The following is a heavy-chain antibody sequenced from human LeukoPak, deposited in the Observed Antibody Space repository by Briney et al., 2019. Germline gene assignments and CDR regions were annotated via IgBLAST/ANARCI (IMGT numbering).Heavy chain of an antibody. V-gene: IGHV3-53*01. Sequence: NPGGSLRLSCAASGFTVSSNYMSWVRQAPGKGLEWVSVIYSGGSTYYADSVKGRFTISRDNSKNTLYLQMNSLRAEDTAVYYCARESPEWRYFDYWGQGTLVTVSS. CDR1: GFTVSSNY. CDR2: IYSGGST. D-gene: IGHD2-8*01. J-gene: IGHJ4*02. CDR3: ARESPEWRYFDY.